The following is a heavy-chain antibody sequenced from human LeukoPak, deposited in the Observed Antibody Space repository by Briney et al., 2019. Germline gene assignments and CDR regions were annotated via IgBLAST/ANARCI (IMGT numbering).Heavy chain of an antibody. J-gene: IGHJ5*02. CDR1: GYSISSGYY. D-gene: IGHD2-2*01. CDR2: IYHSGST. Sequence: PSETLSLTCTVSGYSISSGYYWGWIRQPPGKGLEWIGSIYHSGSTYYNPSLKSRVTISVDTSKNQFSLKLSSVTAADTAVYYCARALRYSFVVVPAATSGWFDPWGQGTLVTVSS. V-gene: IGHV4-38-2*02. CDR3: ARALRYSFVVVPAATSGWFDP.